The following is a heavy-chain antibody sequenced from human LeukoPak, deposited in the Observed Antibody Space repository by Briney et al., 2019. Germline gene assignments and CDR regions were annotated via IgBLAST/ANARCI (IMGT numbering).Heavy chain of an antibody. Sequence: VGSLRLSCAASGFSVSSNYMNWVRQGPGKGPECVSVIYSSGTTYYADSVKGRFTISRDNSKNTLDLQMNGLRTEDTAVYYCARGHGGTAYYFDYWGQGTLVTVSS. CDR1: GFSVSSNY. V-gene: IGHV3-53*05. CDR2: IYSSGTT. D-gene: IGHD3-16*01. CDR3: ARGHGGTAYYFDY. J-gene: IGHJ4*02.